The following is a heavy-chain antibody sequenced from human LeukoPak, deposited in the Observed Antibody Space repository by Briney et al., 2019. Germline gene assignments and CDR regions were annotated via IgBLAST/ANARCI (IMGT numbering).Heavy chain of an antibody. CDR3: ARAWTSGSYLFFDY. V-gene: IGHV3-66*02. Sequence: GGSLRLSCAASGFTVSSNYMSWVRQAPGKGLEWVSDIYSGGSTYYSDSVKGRFTISRDNSKNTLYLQMNSLRAEDTAVYYCARAWTSGSYLFFDYWGLGTLVTVSS. D-gene: IGHD1-26*01. CDR1: GFTVSSNY. CDR2: IYSGGST. J-gene: IGHJ4*02.